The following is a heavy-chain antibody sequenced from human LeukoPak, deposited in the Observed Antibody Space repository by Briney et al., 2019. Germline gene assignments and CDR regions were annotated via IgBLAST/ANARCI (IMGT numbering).Heavy chain of an antibody. Sequence: GGSLRLSCAASGFTFSNSWMHWVRQAPGKGLVWVSRVNIDGKTTTYADSVKGRFTISRDNAKNTLYLQMNSLSAEDTAVYYCARDYPPDWGQGTLVTVSA. CDR2: VNIDGKTT. CDR1: GFTFSNSW. J-gene: IGHJ4*02. V-gene: IGHV3-74*01. CDR3: ARDYPPD.